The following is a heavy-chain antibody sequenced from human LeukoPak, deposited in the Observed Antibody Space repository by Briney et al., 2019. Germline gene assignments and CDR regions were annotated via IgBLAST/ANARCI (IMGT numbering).Heavy chain of an antibody. Sequence: GASVKVSCKASGGTFSSYAISWVRQAPGQGLEWMGGIIPIFGTANYAQKFQGRVTITADESTSTAYMELSSLRSEDTAMYYCASPDLTGYYEFDYWGQGTLVTVSS. D-gene: IGHD3-9*01. CDR1: GGTFSSYA. CDR2: IIPIFGTA. CDR3: ASPDLTGYYEFDY. J-gene: IGHJ4*02. V-gene: IGHV1-69*13.